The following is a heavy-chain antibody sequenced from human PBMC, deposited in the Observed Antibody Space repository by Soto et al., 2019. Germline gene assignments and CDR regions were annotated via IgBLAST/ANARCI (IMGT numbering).Heavy chain of an antibody. D-gene: IGHD2-15*01. V-gene: IGHV3-23*01. CDR2: ISGSGGST. Sequence: GGSLRLSCAASGFTFSSYAMSWVRQAPGKGLEWVSAISGSGGSTYYADSVKGRFTISRDNSKNTLYLQMNSLRAEDTAVYYCAKFREGYCSGGSCYSGGYWGQGTLVTVSS. CDR3: AKFREGYCSGGSCYSGGY. J-gene: IGHJ4*02. CDR1: GFTFSSYA.